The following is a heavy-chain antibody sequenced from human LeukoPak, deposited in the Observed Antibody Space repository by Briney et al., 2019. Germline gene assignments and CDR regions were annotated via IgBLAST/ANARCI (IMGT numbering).Heavy chain of an antibody. J-gene: IGHJ4*02. CDR3: ARRIVVVPAARERSMGKFRLDDY. V-gene: IGHV4-39*01. CDR2: IYYSGST. D-gene: IGHD2-2*01. Sequence: SETLSLTCTVSGGSISSSSYYWGWIRQPPGKGLEWIGSIYYSGSTYYNPSLKSRVTISVDTSKNQFSLKLSSVTAADTAVYYCARRIVVVPAARERSMGKFRLDDYWGQGTLVTVSS. CDR1: GGSISSSSYY.